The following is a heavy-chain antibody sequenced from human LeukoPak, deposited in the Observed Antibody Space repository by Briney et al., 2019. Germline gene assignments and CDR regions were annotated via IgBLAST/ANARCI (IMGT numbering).Heavy chain of an antibody. D-gene: IGHD2-2*01. CDR1: GGSISSGDYY. CDR2: IYYSGST. J-gene: IGHJ4*02. Sequence: TLSLTCTVSGGSISSGDYYWSWIRQPPGKGLEWIGYIYYSGSTYYNPSLKSRVTISVDTSKNQFSLKLSSVTAADTAVYYCARASCSSTSCYYDYWGQGTLVTVSS. CDR3: ARASCSSTSCYYDY. V-gene: IGHV4-30-4*08.